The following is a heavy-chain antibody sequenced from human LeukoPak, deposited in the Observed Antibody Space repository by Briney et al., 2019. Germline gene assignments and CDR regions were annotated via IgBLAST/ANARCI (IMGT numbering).Heavy chain of an antibody. D-gene: IGHD3-3*01. J-gene: IGHJ4*02. Sequence: GGSLRLSCAASGFTLSSCAMSWVRQAPGKGLEWVSLISGNAGSTYHADSAKGRFTISRDITKNTLYLQMNSLRAEDTAVYYCAKDGLQFSEWLPPLGYWGQGTLVTVSS. CDR1: GFTLSSCA. V-gene: IGHV3-23*01. CDR2: ISGNAGST. CDR3: AKDGLQFSEWLPPLGY.